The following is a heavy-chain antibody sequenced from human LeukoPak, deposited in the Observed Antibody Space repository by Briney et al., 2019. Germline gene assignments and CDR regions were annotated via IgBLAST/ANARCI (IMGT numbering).Heavy chain of an antibody. CDR3: ARGSGSSGWLYYYYYGMDV. V-gene: IGHV1-46*01. J-gene: IGHJ6*02. CDR2: INPSGGST. Sequence: ASVTVSCKASGYTFTSYYMHWVRQAPGQGLEWMGIINPSGGSTSYAQKFQGRVTMTRDTSTSTVYMELSSLRSEDTAVYYCARGSGSSGWLYYYYYGMDVWGQGTTVTVSS. D-gene: IGHD6-19*01. CDR1: GYTFTSYY.